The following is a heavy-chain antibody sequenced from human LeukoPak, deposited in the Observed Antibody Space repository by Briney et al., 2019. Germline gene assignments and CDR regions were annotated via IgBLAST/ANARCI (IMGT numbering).Heavy chain of an antibody. D-gene: IGHD3-9*01. J-gene: IGHJ4*02. CDR3: ARDSGLRPFDWLTFDY. CDR1: GGSISSYY. CDR2: IYTSGST. V-gene: IGHV4-4*07. Sequence: SETLSLTCTVSGGSISSYYWSWIRQPAGKGLEWIGRIYTSGSTNYNPSLKSRVTISVDTSKNQFSLKLSSVTAADTAVYYCARDSGLRPFDWLTFDYWGQGTLVTVSS.